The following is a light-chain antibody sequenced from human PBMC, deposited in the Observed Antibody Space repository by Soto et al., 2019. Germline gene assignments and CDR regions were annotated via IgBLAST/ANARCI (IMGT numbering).Light chain of an antibody. Sequence: QSALTQPASVTGSPGKSITISCTGTSSDIGRYDYVSWFQQHPGRAPRLLIYEVINRPSGVSTRFSGSKSGNTASLTISGLQTEDEADFYCCSFTSSKTWVFGGGTKLTVL. J-gene: IGLJ3*02. CDR3: CSFTSSKTWV. V-gene: IGLV2-14*01. CDR2: EVI. CDR1: SSDIGRYDY.